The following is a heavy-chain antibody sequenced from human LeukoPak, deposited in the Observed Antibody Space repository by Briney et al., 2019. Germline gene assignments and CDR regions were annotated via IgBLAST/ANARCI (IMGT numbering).Heavy chain of an antibody. CDR3: ARQGAAGKYYYYYMDV. D-gene: IGHD6-13*01. Sequence: GESLKISCKGSGYSFPIYWIGWVRQMPGQGLEWMGIIYPDDSNSIYGPSFQGQVTISADKSINTAYLEWSSLKASDTAIYYCARQGAAGKYYYYYMDVWAKGTTVRVSS. CDR1: GYSFPIYW. CDR2: IYPDDSNS. V-gene: IGHV5-51*01. J-gene: IGHJ6*03.